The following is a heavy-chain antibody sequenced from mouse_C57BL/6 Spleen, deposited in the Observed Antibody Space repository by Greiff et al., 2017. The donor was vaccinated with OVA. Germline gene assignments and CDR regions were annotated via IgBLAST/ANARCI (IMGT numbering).Heavy chain of an antibody. J-gene: IGHJ1*03. CDR1: GYTFTSYG. D-gene: IGHD2-4*01. V-gene: IGHV1-81*01. Sequence: VQRVESGAELARPGASVKLSCKASGYTFTSYGISWVKQRTGQGLEWIGEIYPRSGNTYYNEKFKGKATLTADKSSSTAYMELRSLTSEDSAVDFCARDYDYDVRYFDVWGTGTTVTVSS. CDR3: ARDYDYDVRYFDV. CDR2: IYPRSGNT.